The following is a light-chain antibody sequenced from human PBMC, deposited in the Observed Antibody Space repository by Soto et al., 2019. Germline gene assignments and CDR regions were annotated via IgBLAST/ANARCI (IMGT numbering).Light chain of an antibody. Sequence: QSVLTQPPSASGTPGQRVTISCSGSSSSIGSYSVNWFQQLPGTAPKLLIYINNQRPSGVPDRFSGSKSGTSASLAISGLQSEDEADYYCAVWDGSLNGYVSGTGTKVTV. CDR2: INN. CDR1: SSSIGSYS. J-gene: IGLJ1*01. CDR3: AVWDGSLNGYV. V-gene: IGLV1-44*01.